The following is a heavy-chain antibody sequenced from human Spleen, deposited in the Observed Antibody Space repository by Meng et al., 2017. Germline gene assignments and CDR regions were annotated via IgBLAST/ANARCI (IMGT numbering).Heavy chain of an antibody. J-gene: IGHJ3*02. V-gene: IGHV1-2*06. CDR1: GYNFPDYY. CDR3: ARGQLPLRYFDPRDAFDI. Sequence: ASVKVSCKPSGYNFPDYYIHWVRRAPGQGLEWMGRINPKSGDTHYAQKFQARVTMTGDTSISTAYMELSSLRSEDTAVYYGARGQLPLRYFDPRDAFDIWGQGTMVTVSS. D-gene: IGHD3-9*01. CDR2: INPKSGDT.